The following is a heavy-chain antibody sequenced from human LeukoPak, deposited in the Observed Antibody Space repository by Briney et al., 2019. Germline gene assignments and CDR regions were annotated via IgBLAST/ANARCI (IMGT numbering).Heavy chain of an antibody. D-gene: IGHD5-18*01. CDR1: GGSVSSYY. J-gene: IGHJ4*02. CDR3: ARRRGYSFDY. CDR2: IYYSGST. Sequence: SETLSLTCTVSGGSVSSYYWSWIRQPPGKGLEWIGYIYYSGSTNYNPSLKSRVTISVDTSKNQFSLKLSSVTAADTAVYYCARRRGYSFDYWGQGTLVTVSS. V-gene: IGHV4-59*08.